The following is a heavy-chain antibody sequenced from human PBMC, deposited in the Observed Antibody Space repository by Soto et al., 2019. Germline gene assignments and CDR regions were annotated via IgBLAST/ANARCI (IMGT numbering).Heavy chain of an antibody. CDR3: ASLVVAATPLWFDP. CDR2: IYYSGST. J-gene: IGHJ5*02. Sequence: QVQLQESGPGLVKPSQTLSLTCTVSGGSISSGGYYWSWIRQHPGKGLEWIGYIYYSGSTYYNTSLKSRVTISVDTSKNPFSLKLSSVTAADTAVYYCASLVVAATPLWFDPWGQGTLVTVSS. V-gene: IGHV4-31*03. CDR1: GGSISSGGYY. D-gene: IGHD2-15*01.